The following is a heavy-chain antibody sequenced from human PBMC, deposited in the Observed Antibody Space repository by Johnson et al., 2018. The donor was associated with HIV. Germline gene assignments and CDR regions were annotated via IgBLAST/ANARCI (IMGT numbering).Heavy chain of an antibody. Sequence: QVQLVESGGGVVQPGRSLRLSCGASGFTLRSYAMHWVRQAPGKGLEWVAVISYDESNKYYVDSVKGRFTISRDNSKNTLYLQMNSLRAEDTAVYYCARDRAYYDFWSGYPENYDAVDIWGPGTLVTVSS. CDR2: ISYDESNK. CDR3: ARDRAYYDFWSGYPENYDAVDI. V-gene: IGHV3-30*04. D-gene: IGHD3-3*01. CDR1: GFTLRSYA. J-gene: IGHJ3*02.